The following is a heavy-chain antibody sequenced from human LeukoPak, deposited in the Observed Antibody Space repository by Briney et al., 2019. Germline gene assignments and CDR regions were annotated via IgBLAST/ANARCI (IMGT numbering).Heavy chain of an antibody. D-gene: IGHD2-15*01. CDR2: ISYDGSNK. CDR3: AREESGGPDY. CDR1: GFTFSSYA. Sequence: GGSLRLSCAAPGFTFSSYAMHWVRQAPGKGLEWVAVISYDGSNKYYADSVKGRFTISRDNSKNTLYLQMNSLRAEDTAVYYCAREESGGPDYWGQGTLVTVSS. V-gene: IGHV3-30*04. J-gene: IGHJ4*02.